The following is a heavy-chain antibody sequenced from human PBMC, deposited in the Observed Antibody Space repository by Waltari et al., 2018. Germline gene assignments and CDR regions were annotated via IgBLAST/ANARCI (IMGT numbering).Heavy chain of an antibody. CDR1: GGPFSSVG. Sequence: QVQLVQSGPEVKQPGSSVKVSCKSSGGPFSSVGLHWLRPAPGEGLEWMGKINPMAGITDYGQKFQGRLRITADRSTTTGDMELRSLGTEDTAIEYCARRVSTKGAFEVWGRGTLVTVSP. CDR3: ARRVSTKGAFEV. J-gene: IGHJ3*01. CDR2: INPMAGIT. V-gene: IGHV1-69*02. D-gene: IGHD5-12*01.